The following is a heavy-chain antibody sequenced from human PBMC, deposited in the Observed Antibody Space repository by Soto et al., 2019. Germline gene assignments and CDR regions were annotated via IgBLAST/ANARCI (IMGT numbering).Heavy chain of an antibody. D-gene: IGHD2-21*02. CDR2: MYNNGST. Sequence: QVQLQESGPGLVKPSETLSLTCTVSGGTISRYYWCWIRQPPGKGLEWIGYMYNNGSTVYNPSFKSRVTISVDTSKNQFSRKLNSVTAADTAVYYCARDLWGYCGTDCYPLDVWGQGTTVTVSS. CDR3: ARDLWGYCGTDCYPLDV. J-gene: IGHJ6*02. V-gene: IGHV4-59*01. CDR1: GGTISRYY.